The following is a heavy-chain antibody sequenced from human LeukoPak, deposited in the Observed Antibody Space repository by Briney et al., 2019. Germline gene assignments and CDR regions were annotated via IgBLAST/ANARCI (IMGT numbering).Heavy chain of an antibody. CDR3: ARDLPLGMVGEAFDI. CDR2: ISSSSSTI. J-gene: IGHJ3*02. D-gene: IGHD3-16*01. V-gene: IGHV3-48*04. Sequence: GGSLRLSCAASGFTFSSYSMNWVRQAPGKGLEWVSYISSSSSTIYYADSVKGRFTISRDNAKNSLYLQMNSLRAEDTAVYYCARDLPLGMVGEAFDIWGQGTMVTVSS. CDR1: GFTFSSYS.